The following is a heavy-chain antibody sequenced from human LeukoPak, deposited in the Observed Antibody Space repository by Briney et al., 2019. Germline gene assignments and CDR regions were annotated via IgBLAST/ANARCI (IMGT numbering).Heavy chain of an antibody. CDR2: INPSGGST. CDR1: GYTFSSYY. Sequence: ASVKVSCKASGYTFSSYYMHWVRQAPGQGLEWMGIINPSGGSTSYAQKFQGRVTMTRDTSTSTVYMELSSLRSEDTVVYYCARERAYCSSTSCRGKSDRFDPWGQGTLVTVSS. J-gene: IGHJ5*02. CDR3: ARERAYCSSTSCRGKSDRFDP. V-gene: IGHV1-46*01. D-gene: IGHD2-2*01.